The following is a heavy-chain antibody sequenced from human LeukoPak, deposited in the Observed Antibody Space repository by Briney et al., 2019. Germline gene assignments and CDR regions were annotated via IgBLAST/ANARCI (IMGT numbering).Heavy chain of an antibody. D-gene: IGHD4-11*01. CDR2: ITSGSSYA. CDR1: GFTFSSYS. J-gene: IGHJ3*02. CDR3: ARGKYTVLTANDAFDI. V-gene: IGHV3-21*01. Sequence: GGSLRLSCAASGFTFSSYSMHWVRQAPGKGLEWVSSITSGSSYAYYADSVKGRFTISRDNAKNSLHLQMNSLRAEDTALYYCARGKYTVLTANDAFDIWGQGTMVTVSS.